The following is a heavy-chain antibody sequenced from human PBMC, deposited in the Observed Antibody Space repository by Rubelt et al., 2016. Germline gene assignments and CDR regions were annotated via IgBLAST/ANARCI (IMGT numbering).Heavy chain of an antibody. CDR3: AKDERDCTNGECYPTPTYLDY. V-gene: IGHV3-23*01. CDR1: GFTFSNAW. CDR2: ISGSGGST. Sequence: EVQLLESGGGSVQPGGSLRLSCSTSGFTFSNAWMSWVRQAPGKGLEWVSTISGSGGSTYYADSVKGRFTISRDYSKNTLYLQMNSLRAEDTAVYYCAKDERDCTNGECYPTPTYLDYWGQGTLVTVSS. D-gene: IGHD2-8*01. J-gene: IGHJ4*02.